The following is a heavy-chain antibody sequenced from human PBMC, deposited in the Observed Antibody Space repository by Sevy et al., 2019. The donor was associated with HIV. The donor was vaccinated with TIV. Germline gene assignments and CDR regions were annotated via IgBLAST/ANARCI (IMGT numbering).Heavy chain of an antibody. J-gene: IGHJ5*02. V-gene: IGHV4-34*01. D-gene: IGHD6-19*01. CDR1: GGSLSTNY. CDR3: ARHLAGVGGFALRLHWFEP. Sequence: SETLSLTCAVYGGSLSTNYWSWIRQAPGKGLEWIGDINHSGNTNYSPSLRSRVTISLDMSKKQFSMKLTSVTAADTAVYYSARHLAGVGGFALRLHWFEPWGQGNLVTVSS. CDR2: INHSGNT.